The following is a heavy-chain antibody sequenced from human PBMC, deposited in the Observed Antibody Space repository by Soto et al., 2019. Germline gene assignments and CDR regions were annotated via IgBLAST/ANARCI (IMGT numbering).Heavy chain of an antibody. CDR1: CYTFPSYG. V-gene: IGHV1-18*01. J-gene: IGHJ4*02. Sequence: ASVQVSCKASCYTFPSYGIIWVRQAPGQGLEWMGWISAYNGNTNYAQKLQGRVTMTTDTSTSTAYMELRSLRSDDTAVYYCARGYCSGGSCYSVYWGQGTLVTVSS. D-gene: IGHD2-15*01. CDR3: ARGYCSGGSCYSVY. CDR2: ISAYNGNT.